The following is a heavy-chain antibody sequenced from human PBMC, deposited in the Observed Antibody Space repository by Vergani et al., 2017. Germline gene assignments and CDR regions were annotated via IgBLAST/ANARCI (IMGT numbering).Heavy chain of an antibody. CDR3: TRSRYYYDSSVNY. V-gene: IGHV3-49*05. J-gene: IGHJ4*02. D-gene: IGHD3-22*01. CDR2: IRSKAYGGTT. Sequence: EVQLVESGGGLVKPGRSLRLSCTASGFTSGDYAMSWFRQAPGKGLEWVGFIRSKAYGGTTEYAASVQGRFTISRDDSKSIAYLQMNSLKTEDTAVYYCTRSRYYYDSSVNYWGQGTLVTVSS. CDR1: GFTSGDYA.